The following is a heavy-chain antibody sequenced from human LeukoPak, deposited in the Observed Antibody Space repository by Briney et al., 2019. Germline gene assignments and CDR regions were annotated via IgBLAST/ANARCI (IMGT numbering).Heavy chain of an antibody. Sequence: GGSLRLSCAASGFPLSSYAMRWVRQAPARGLEWVSAISGCGGSTSYADSMKSRFTISRDNSKNTLYLQMNSLRAEDTAVYYCAKDPRGIVVVPAAVNWFDPWGQGTLVTVSS. CDR1: GFPLSSYA. V-gene: IGHV3-23*01. CDR2: ISGCGGST. J-gene: IGHJ5*02. D-gene: IGHD2-2*01. CDR3: AKDPRGIVVVPAAVNWFDP.